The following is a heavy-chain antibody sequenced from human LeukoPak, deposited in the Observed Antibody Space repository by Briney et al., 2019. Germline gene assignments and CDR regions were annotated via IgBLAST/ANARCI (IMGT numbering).Heavy chain of an antibody. D-gene: IGHD6-13*01. V-gene: IGHV3-72*01. CDR2: VRNSPRGFGT. J-gene: IGHJ4*02. CDR3: ARARIPSGGRDEDY. CDR1: GFTFDDHF. Sequence: GGSLRLSCAASGFTFDDHFMDWVRRAPGKGLEWIGRVRNSPRGFGTEYAASVKGRFTISRDDSKNSVYLQISNLKVDDTAVYYCARARIPSGGRDEDYWGQGTLVTVSS.